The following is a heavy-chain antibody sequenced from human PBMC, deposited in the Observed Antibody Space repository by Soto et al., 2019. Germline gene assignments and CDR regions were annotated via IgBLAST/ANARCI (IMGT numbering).Heavy chain of an antibody. CDR2: VSFDGSNK. Sequence: PGGSVRLSCAASGFTFGTHAMHWVRQAPGKGLECVAIVSFDGSNKYYADSVKGRFTISRDNSKNTLYLQMSGLTPEDTAVYYCARDQTGITTTGGGRIDHWGQGTLVTVSS. V-gene: IGHV3-30-3*01. CDR1: GFTFGTHA. D-gene: IGHD1-20*01. J-gene: IGHJ4*02. CDR3: ARDQTGITTTGGGRIDH.